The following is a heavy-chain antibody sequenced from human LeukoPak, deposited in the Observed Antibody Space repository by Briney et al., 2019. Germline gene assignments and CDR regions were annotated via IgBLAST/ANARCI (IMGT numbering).Heavy chain of an antibody. D-gene: IGHD3-10*01. J-gene: IGHJ4*02. CDR3: ARDTMVRGLDY. CDR2: VSYGGST. Sequence: PSETLSLTCTVSGGSISAYYWSWIRQPPGKGLEWIGYVSYGGSTKSNSSLKSRVSISVDTSKDHFSLKLSSVTAADTAVYYCARDTMVRGLDYWGQGTLVTVSS. CDR1: GGSISAYY. V-gene: IGHV4-59*12.